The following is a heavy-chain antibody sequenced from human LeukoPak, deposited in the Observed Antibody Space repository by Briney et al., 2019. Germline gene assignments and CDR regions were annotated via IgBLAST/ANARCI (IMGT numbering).Heavy chain of an antibody. CDR1: GGSFSGYY. Sequence: PSETLSLTCAVYGGSFSGYYWSWIRQPPGKGLEWIGEINHSGSTNYNPSLKSRVTISVDTSKNQFSLKLSSVTAADTAVYYCARTISSWYGTDYWGQGTLVTVSS. D-gene: IGHD6-13*01. CDR3: ARTISSWYGTDY. J-gene: IGHJ4*02. V-gene: IGHV4-34*01. CDR2: INHSGST.